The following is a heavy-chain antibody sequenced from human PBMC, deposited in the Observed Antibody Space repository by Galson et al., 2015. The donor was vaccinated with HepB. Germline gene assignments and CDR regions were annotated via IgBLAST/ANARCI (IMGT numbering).Heavy chain of an antibody. J-gene: IGHJ6*02. CDR3: ARRGWGLRLNAAGMDV. Sequence: QSGAEVKKPGESLRISCKGSGYSFTSYLISWVRQMPGTCLDWMGTVDPSDSYTHYSPSFQGHVTISTDKSISTAYLQWSSLKASDTAMYYCARRGWGLRLNAAGMDVWGQGTTVTVSS. CDR2: VDPSDSYT. CDR1: GYSFTSYL. D-gene: IGHD5-12*01. V-gene: IGHV5-10-1*01.